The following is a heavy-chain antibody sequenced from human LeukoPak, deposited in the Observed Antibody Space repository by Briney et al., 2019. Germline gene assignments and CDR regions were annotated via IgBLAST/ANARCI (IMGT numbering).Heavy chain of an antibody. J-gene: IGHJ4*02. D-gene: IGHD3-10*01. CDR3: ACITRVRGVIAFAY. V-gene: IGHV1-2*02. CDR1: GYTFTGYY. Sequence: GASVKVSCKASGYTFTGYYMHWVRQAPGQGLEWMGWINPNSGGTNYAQKFQGRVTMTRDTSISTAYMELSRLRSDDTAVYYCACITRVRGVIAFAYWGQGPLVTVSS. CDR2: INPNSGGT.